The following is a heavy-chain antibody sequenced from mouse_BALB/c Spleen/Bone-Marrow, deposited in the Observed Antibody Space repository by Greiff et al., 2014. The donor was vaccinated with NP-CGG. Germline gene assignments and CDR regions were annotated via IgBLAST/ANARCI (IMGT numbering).Heavy chain of an antibody. CDR3: ARFYYYGSSYYFDY. V-gene: IGHV1-9*01. CDR2: ILPGSGST. D-gene: IGHD1-1*01. CDR1: GYTFSSYW. Sequence: VQLVESGAELMKPGASVKISCKATGYTFSSYWIEWVKQRPGHGLEWIGEILPGSGSTNYNEKFKGKATFTADTSSNTAHMQLSSLTSEDSAVYYCARFYYYGSSYYFDYRGQGTTLTVSS. J-gene: IGHJ2*01.